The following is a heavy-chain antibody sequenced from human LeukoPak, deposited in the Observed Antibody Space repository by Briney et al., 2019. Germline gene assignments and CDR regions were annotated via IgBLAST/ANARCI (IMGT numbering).Heavy chain of an antibody. CDR1: GYSFTGYY. CDR3: ARGGKVMITMVRGALASRDAFDI. D-gene: IGHD3-10*01. CDR2: INLNSGGT. Sequence: ASVKVSCKASGYSFTGYYIQWVRQAPGQGPEWMGWINLNSGGTNYAQKFQGRVTTTRDTSISTAYMELSRLRSDDTAVYYCARGGKVMITMVRGALASRDAFDIWGQGTMVTVSS. J-gene: IGHJ3*02. V-gene: IGHV1-2*02.